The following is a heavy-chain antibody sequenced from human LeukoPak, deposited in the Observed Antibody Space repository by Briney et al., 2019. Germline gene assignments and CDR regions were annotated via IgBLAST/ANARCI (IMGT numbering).Heavy chain of an antibody. V-gene: IGHV1-24*01. D-gene: IGHD3-3*01. J-gene: IGHJ6*03. CDR1: GYTLTELS. CDR3: ATASITIFGVASYMDV. Sequence: GASVKVTCKVSGYTLTELSMHWVRQAPGKGLEWMGGFDPEDGETIYAQKFQGRVTMTEDTSTDTAYMELSSLRSEDTAVYYCATASITIFGVASYMDVWGKGTTVTVSS. CDR2: FDPEDGET.